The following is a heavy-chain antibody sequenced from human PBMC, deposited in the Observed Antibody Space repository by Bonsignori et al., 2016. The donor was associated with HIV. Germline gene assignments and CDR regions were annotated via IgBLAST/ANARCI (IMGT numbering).Heavy chain of an antibody. CDR3: ATLLVEIDAFDI. J-gene: IGHJ3*02. V-gene: IGHV4-39*07. CDR2: IYYSGST. Sequence: WIRQPPGKGLEWIGSIYYSGSTYYNPSLKSRVTISVDTSKNQFSLKLSSVTAADTAVYYCATLLVEIDAFDIWGQGDNGHRLL. D-gene: IGHD1-26*01.